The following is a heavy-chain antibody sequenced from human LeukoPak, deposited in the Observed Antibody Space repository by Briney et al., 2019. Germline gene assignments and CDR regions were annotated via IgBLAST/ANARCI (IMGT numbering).Heavy chain of an antibody. D-gene: IGHD2-2*01. CDR2: IHYSVGT. V-gene: IGHV4-31*03. CDR3: ARGGYCSSTSCFPFDY. J-gene: IGHJ4*02. CDR1: GASITSGGYF. Sequence: PSETLPLTCTVSGASITSGGYFWSWIRQHPGKGLEWIVYIHYSVGTYYNPSLKSRLTMSVDTSKNQFSLKLSSVTAADTAVYYCARGGYCSSTSCFPFDYWGQGTLVTVSS.